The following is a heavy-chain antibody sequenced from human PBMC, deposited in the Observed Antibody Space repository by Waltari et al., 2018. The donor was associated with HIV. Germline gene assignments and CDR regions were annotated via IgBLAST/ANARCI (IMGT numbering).Heavy chain of an antibody. V-gene: IGHV4-34*01. CDR2: INHSGST. Sequence: QVQLRQWGAGLLKPSETLSLTCAVYGGSFSGSYWSWIRQPPGKGAEWIGEINHSGSTNYNPSLKSRVTISVDTSKNQFSLKLTSVTAADTAVFYCARARLVSRGQYCSTTSCLPHYYYYYGMDVWGQGTTVTVSS. CDR3: ARARLVSRGQYCSTTSCLPHYYYYYGMDV. D-gene: IGHD2-2*01. CDR1: GGSFSGSY. J-gene: IGHJ6*02.